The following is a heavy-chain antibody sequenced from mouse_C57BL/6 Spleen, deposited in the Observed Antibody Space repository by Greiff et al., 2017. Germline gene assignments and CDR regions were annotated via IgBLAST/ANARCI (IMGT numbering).Heavy chain of an antibody. CDR3: ASGADYGTYAMDY. V-gene: IGHV1-15*01. CDR1: GYTFTDYE. Sequence: QVQLQQSGAELVRPGASVTLSCTASGYTFTDYEMHWVKQTPVHGLEWIGAIDPETGGTAYNQEFKGKAILTADKSSSTSYLQLSLLTSEDTAIYCCASGADYGTYAMDYWGQGTSVTVSS. J-gene: IGHJ4*01. CDR2: IDPETGGT. D-gene: IGHD2-1*01.